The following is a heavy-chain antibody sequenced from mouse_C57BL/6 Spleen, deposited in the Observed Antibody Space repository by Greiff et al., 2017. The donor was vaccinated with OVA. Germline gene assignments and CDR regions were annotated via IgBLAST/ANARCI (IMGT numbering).Heavy chain of an antibody. Sequence: QVQLQQSGAELAKPGASVKLSCKASGYTFTSYWMHWVKQRPGQGLEWIGYINPSSGFTKYNQKFKDKATLTADKSSSTAYMQLSSLTYEDSAVYYCARGEVAHYYAMDYWGQGTSVTVSS. CDR3: ARGEVAHYYAMDY. CDR2: INPSSGFT. J-gene: IGHJ4*01. CDR1: GYTFTSYW. V-gene: IGHV1-7*01. D-gene: IGHD1-1*02.